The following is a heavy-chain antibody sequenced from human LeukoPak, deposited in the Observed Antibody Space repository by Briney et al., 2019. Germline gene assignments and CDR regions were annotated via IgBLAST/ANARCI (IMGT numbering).Heavy chain of an antibody. Sequence: ASVKVSCKASGYTFTSYGISWVRQAPGQGLEWMGWISAYNGNTNYAQKLQGRVTMTTDTSTSTAYMELRSLRSDDTAVYYCARVEQQLKHEDYYYYYYGMDVWGQGTTVTVSS. CDR3: ARVEQQLKHEDYYYYYYGMDV. CDR1: GYTFTSYG. D-gene: IGHD6-13*01. J-gene: IGHJ6*02. CDR2: ISAYNGNT. V-gene: IGHV1-18*01.